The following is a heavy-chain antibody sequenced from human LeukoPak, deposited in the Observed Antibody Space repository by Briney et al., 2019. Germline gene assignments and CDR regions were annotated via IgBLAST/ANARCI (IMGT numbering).Heavy chain of an antibody. J-gene: IGHJ3*02. V-gene: IGHV4-34*01. CDR2: INHSGST. Sequence: SETLSLTCAVYGGSFSGYYWSWIRQPPGKGLEWIGEINHSGSTNYNPSLKSRVTISVDTSKNQFSLKLSSVTAADTAVYHCAGNLWFGGAFDIWGQGTMVTVSS. D-gene: IGHD3-10*01. CDR1: GGSFSGYY. CDR3: AGNLWFGGAFDI.